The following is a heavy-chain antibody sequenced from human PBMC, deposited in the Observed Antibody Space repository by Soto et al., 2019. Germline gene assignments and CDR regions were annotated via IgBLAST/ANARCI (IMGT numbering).Heavy chain of an antibody. CDR3: ATLRDYGDYEGY. Sequence: TLSLTCTVSGGSISSGGYYWSWIRQHPGKGLEWIGYIYYSGSTYYNPSLKSRVTISVDTSKNQFSLKLSSVTAADTAVYYCATLRDYGDYEGYWGQGTLVTVSS. V-gene: IGHV4-31*03. J-gene: IGHJ4*02. D-gene: IGHD4-17*01. CDR2: IYYSGST. CDR1: GGSISSGGYY.